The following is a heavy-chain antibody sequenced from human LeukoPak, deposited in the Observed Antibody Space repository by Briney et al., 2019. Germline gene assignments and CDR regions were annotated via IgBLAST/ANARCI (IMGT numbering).Heavy chain of an antibody. CDR3: ARRRYYDGSGYLD. J-gene: IGHJ1*01. D-gene: IGHD3-22*01. V-gene: IGHV4-39*02. Sequence: SETLSLSCTVSGDSIRSSNYYWAWIRQPPGKGLEWMGSIYYNGRTYYNPSPGSRVSILIDTTNNHFSLKLSSMTAADTAVYYCARRRYYDGSGYLDWGQGTLVIVSS. CDR1: GDSIRSSNYY. CDR2: IYYNGRT.